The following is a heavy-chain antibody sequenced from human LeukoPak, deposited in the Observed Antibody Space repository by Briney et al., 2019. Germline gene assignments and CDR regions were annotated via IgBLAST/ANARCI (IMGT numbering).Heavy chain of an antibody. CDR2: ISGSGGST. Sequence: GRSLRLSCAASGFTFSSYAMSWVRQAPGKGLEWVSAISGSGGSTYYADSVKGRFTISRDNSKNTLYLQMNSLRAEDTAVYYCAKDQNYYDSSGYYLLNWFDPWGQGTLVTVSS. V-gene: IGHV3-23*01. CDR3: AKDQNYYDSSGYYLLNWFDP. J-gene: IGHJ5*02. D-gene: IGHD3-22*01. CDR1: GFTFSSYA.